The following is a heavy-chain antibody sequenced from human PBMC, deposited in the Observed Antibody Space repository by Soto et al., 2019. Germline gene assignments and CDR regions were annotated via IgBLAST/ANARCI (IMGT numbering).Heavy chain of an antibody. CDR1: GGSIRSYY. CDR3: ARGRIMITFGGVIVFRNFDY. V-gene: IGHV4-59*08. D-gene: IGHD3-16*02. J-gene: IGHJ4*02. CDR2: IYYSGST. Sequence: TSETLSLTCTVSGGSIRSYYWSWIRQPPGKGLEWIGYIYYSGSTNYNPSLKSRVTISVDTSKNQFSLKLSSVTAADTAVYYCARGRIMITFGGVIVFRNFDYWGQGTLVTVSS.